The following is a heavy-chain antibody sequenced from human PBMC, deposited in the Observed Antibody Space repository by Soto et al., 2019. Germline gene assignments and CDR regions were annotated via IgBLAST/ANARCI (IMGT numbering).Heavy chain of an antibody. CDR2: INHSGST. Sequence: PSETLSLTCAVYCGSFSGYYWSWIRQPPGKGLEWIGEINHSGSTNYNPSLKSRVTISVDTSKNQFSLKLSSVTAADTAVYYCAREGVWGSYRYAGVDYWGQGTLVTVSS. D-gene: IGHD3-16*02. V-gene: IGHV4-34*01. CDR3: AREGVWGSYRYAGVDY. CDR1: CGSFSGYY. J-gene: IGHJ4*02.